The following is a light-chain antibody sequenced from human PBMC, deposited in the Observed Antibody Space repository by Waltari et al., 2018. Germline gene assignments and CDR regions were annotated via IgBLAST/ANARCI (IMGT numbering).Light chain of an antibody. CDR1: QSVGRS. CDR2: DAS. J-gene: IGKJ1*01. CDR3: QMYVSLPAT. V-gene: IGKV3-20*01. Sequence: EIVLTQSPGTLSLSPGERATLAGRASQSVGRSLAWYQQKPGQAPRLLIYDASSRATGIPDRFSGSGSGTDFSLTISRLEPEDFAVYYCQMYVSLPATFGQGTKVEIK.